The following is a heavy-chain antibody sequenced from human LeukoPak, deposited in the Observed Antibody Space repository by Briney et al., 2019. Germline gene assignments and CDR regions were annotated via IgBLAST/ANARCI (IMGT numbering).Heavy chain of an antibody. J-gene: IGHJ6*02. CDR1: GFTFSDYY. V-gene: IGHV3-11*01. CDR3: ARVSYFDFAGMDV. Sequence: GGSLRLSCAASGFTFSDYYMSWIRQAPGKGLEWVSYISSSGSTIYYADSVKGRFTISRDNAKNTLYLQMNSLRAEDTAVYYCARVSYFDFAGMDVWGQGTTVTVSS. D-gene: IGHD3-9*01. CDR2: ISSSGSTI.